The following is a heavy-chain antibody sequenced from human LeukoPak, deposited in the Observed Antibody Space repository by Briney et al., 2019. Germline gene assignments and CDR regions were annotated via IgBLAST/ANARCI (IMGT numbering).Heavy chain of an antibody. V-gene: IGHV3-33*01. J-gene: IGHJ3*02. Sequence: PGGSLRLSCAASGFTFSSYGMHWVRQAPGKGLEWVAVIWYDGSNKYYADSVKGRFIISRDNSKNTLYLQMNSLRAEDTAVYYCARVGATTLGAFDIWGQGTMVTVSS. D-gene: IGHD1-26*01. CDR2: IWYDGSNK. CDR3: ARVGATTLGAFDI. CDR1: GFTFSSYG.